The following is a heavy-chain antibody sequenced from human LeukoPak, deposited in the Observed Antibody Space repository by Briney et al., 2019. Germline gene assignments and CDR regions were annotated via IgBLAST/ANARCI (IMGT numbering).Heavy chain of an antibody. V-gene: IGHV4-39*01. CDR2: MYYSGST. CDR1: GVSISSSSYY. D-gene: IGHD3-10*01. J-gene: IGHJ4*02. Sequence: PSETLSLTCTVSGVSISSSSYYWGWIRQPPGKGLEWIVSMYYSGSTYYNPSLKSRVTISVTTSKNQFSLNLNSIAAAATAVYYCARRPIGRGFGEFYFDYWGQGTLVTVSS. CDR3: ARRPIGRGFGEFYFDY.